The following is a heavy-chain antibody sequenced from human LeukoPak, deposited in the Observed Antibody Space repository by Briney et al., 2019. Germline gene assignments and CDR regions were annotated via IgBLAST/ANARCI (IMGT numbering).Heavy chain of an antibody. D-gene: IGHD2-15*01. Sequence: SGGSLRLSCAASGFTFSSYSMNWVRQAPGKGLEWVSAISGSGGSTYYADSVKGRFTISRDNSKNTLYLQMNSLRAEDTAVYYCAKELKCSGGSCYSGAYFDYWGQGTLVTVSS. J-gene: IGHJ4*02. CDR1: GFTFSSYS. CDR2: ISGSGGST. V-gene: IGHV3-23*01. CDR3: AKELKCSGGSCYSGAYFDY.